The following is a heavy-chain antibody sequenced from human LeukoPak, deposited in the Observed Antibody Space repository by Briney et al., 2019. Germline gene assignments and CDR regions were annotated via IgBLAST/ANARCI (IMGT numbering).Heavy chain of an antibody. J-gene: IGHJ6*03. Sequence: SETLSLTCTVSGGSISSYYWSWIRQPPGKGLEWIGYIYYSGSTNYNPSLKSRVTISVDTSKNQFSLKLSSVTAADTAVYYCARHIGGGIEDMDVWGKGTKVIVSS. CDR3: ARHIGGGIEDMDV. CDR2: IYYSGST. D-gene: IGHD3-16*02. V-gene: IGHV4-59*08. CDR1: GGSISSYY.